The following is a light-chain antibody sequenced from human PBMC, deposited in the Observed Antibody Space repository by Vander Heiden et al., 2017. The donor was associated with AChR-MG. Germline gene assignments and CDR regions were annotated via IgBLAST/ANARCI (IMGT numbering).Light chain of an antibody. J-gene: IGKJ5*01. CDR1: QDITNY. CDR2: DAS. V-gene: IGKV1-33*01. CDR3: QNYDNLPIT. Sequence: DIKMTESPSSLSASVGDRVTIPCQASQDITNYLNWYQQKPGKALKLLNYDASNLEAGVPARFSGSGSGTDCTCTIRSLQPEDIATYYCQNYDNLPITFGQGTRLEI.